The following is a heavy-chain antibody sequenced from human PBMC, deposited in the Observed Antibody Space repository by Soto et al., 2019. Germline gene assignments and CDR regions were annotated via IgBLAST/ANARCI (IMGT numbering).Heavy chain of an antibody. J-gene: IGHJ4*02. V-gene: IGHV3-53*04. Sequence: EVQLVESGGGLVQPGGSLRLSCAASGFTVSSNYMSWVRQAPGKGLEWVSVIYSGGSTYYADSVKGRFTISRHNSKNTLYLQMNSLRAEDTAVYYCARDYCTNGVCYFDYCGQGTLVTVSS. CDR1: GFTVSSNY. CDR2: IYSGGST. CDR3: ARDYCTNGVCYFDY. D-gene: IGHD2-8*01.